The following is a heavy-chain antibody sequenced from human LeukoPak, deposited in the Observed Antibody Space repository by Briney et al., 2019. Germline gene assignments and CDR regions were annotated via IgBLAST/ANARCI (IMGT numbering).Heavy chain of an antibody. Sequence: GGSLRLSCAASGFTFEDYAMHWVRQAPGQGLEWVSGISWNGNSIDYADSVKGRFTISRDNAKNSLYLQMNSLRAEDSALYFCAKTTSGYASSFACWGQGTLVTVSS. CDR2: ISWNGNSI. CDR1: GFTFEDYA. J-gene: IGHJ4*02. CDR3: AKTTSGYASSFAC. D-gene: IGHD2-2*01. V-gene: IGHV3-9*01.